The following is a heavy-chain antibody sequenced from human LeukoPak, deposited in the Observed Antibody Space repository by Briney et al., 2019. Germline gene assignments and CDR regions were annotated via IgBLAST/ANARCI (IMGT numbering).Heavy chain of an antibody. Sequence: SETLSLTCAVSGYSISSGYYWGWIRQPPGKGVEWIGSIYHSGSTYYNDSLKSRVTISVGTSKNQFSLKLSSVTAADTAVYYCASRSSYFDYWGQGTLVTVSS. J-gene: IGHJ4*02. CDR1: GYSISSGYY. CDR2: IYHSGST. CDR3: ASRSSYFDY. V-gene: IGHV4-38-2*01.